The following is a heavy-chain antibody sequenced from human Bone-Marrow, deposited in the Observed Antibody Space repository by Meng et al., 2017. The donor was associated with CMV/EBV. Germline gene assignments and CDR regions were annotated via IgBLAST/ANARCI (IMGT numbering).Heavy chain of an antibody. Sequence: SVKVSCKASGYTFTSYGISWVRQAPGQGLEWMGGIIPIFGTANYAQKFQGRVTITTDESTSTAYMELSSLRSKDTAVYYCASLYCSSTSCWRWDAFDIWGQGTMVTVSS. CDR2: IIPIFGTA. J-gene: IGHJ3*02. CDR1: GYTFTSYG. V-gene: IGHV1-69*05. D-gene: IGHD2-2*01. CDR3: ASLYCSSTSCWRWDAFDI.